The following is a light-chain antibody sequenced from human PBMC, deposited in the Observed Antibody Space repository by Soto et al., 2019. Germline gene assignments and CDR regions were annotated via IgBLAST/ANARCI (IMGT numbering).Light chain of an antibody. J-gene: IGLJ3*02. CDR2: DVS. CDR3: SSYRSSSTWV. Sequence: QSALTQPASASGSPGQSITISCTGTSSDVGGYNFVSWYQQHPGKAPKLMIYDVSNRPSGVSNRLSGSKSGNTASLTISGLQAEDEADYYCSSYRSSSTWVFGGGTKLTVL. CDR1: SSDVGGYNF. V-gene: IGLV2-14*01.